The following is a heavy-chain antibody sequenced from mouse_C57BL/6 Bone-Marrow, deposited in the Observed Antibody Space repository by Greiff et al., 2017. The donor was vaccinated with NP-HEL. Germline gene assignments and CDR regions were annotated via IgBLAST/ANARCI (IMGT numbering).Heavy chain of an antibody. J-gene: IGHJ2*01. V-gene: IGHV1-15*01. CDR2: IDPETGGT. D-gene: IGHD1-1*01. CDR1: GYTFTDYE. CDR3: IHYYGSNGFDY. Sequence: VQLQQSGAELVRPGASVTLSCKASGYTFTDYELHWVKQTPEQSLEWIGAIDPETGGTAYNQKFKGKAILTADKSSSTAYMELRSLTSEDSAVYYCIHYYGSNGFDYWGQGTTLTVSS.